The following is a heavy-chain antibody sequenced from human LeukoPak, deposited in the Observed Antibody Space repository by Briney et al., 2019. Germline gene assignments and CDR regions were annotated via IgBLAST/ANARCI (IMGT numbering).Heavy chain of an antibody. CDR2: INRNGGST. J-gene: IGHJ4*02. CDR1: GFTFDDYG. CDR3: ARGYYGSGSYYFDY. Sequence: GVLRLSCAASGFTFDDYGMSWVRQAPGKGLEWVSGINRNGGSTGYADSVKGRFTISRDNAKNSLYLQMNSLRAEDTALYYCARGYYGSGSYYFDYWGQGTLVTVSS. V-gene: IGHV3-20*04. D-gene: IGHD3-10*01.